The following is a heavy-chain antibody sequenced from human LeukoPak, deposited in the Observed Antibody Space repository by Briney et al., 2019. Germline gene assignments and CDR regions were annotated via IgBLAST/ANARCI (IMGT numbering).Heavy chain of an antibody. CDR3: ARGHGDSSSWYRKFLQTGYYYGMDV. CDR2: MNPNSGNT. J-gene: IGHJ6*02. Sequence: ASVKVSCKASGGTFSSYAISWVRQAPGQGLEWMGWMNPNSGNTGYAQKFQGRVTMTRNTSISTAYMELSSLRSEDTAVYYCARGHGDSSSWYRKFLQTGYYYGMDVWGQGTTVTVSS. CDR1: GGTFSSYA. V-gene: IGHV1-8*02. D-gene: IGHD6-13*01.